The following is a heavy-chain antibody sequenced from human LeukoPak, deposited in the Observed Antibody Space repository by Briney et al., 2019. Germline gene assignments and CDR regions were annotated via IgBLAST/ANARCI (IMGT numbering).Heavy chain of an antibody. CDR1: GGSISSYY. CDR3: GRAVVVVAATEGLRAFYS. V-gene: IGHV4-4*07. J-gene: IGHJ3*02. CDR2: IYTSGST. D-gene: IGHD2-15*01. Sequence: PSETLSLTCTVSGGSISSYYWSWIRQPAGKGLEWIGRIYTSGSTNYNPSLKSRVTMSVDTSKNQFSLKLSSVTAADTAVYYCGRAVVVVAATEGLRAFYSWGQGTMDTDSS.